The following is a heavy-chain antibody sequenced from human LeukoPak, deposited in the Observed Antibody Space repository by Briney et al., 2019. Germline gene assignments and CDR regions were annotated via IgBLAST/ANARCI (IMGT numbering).Heavy chain of an antibody. CDR2: NSGYNGNT. CDR3: ARDVAAAGVDP. V-gene: IGHV1-18*01. CDR1: GYTFTTSG. Sequence: GASVKVSCKASGYTFTTSGTSWVRQAPGQGLEWMGWNSGYNGNTDYAQKFQGRVTMTTDISTSTAYMELRSLRSDDTAAYYCARDVAAAGVDPWGQGTLVIVSS. D-gene: IGHD6-13*01. J-gene: IGHJ5*02.